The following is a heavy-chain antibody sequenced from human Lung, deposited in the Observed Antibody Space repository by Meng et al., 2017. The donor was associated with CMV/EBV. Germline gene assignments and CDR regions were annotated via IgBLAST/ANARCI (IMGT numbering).Heavy chain of an antibody. Sequence: ESLKISXAASGFPFRTFAMGWVRQAPGKGLEWVSSPYYGGGATHYPDSVKGRFTISRDISENTVYLQMSSLRVDDTALYYCAKGVTSGSTYLAFDILGPGTKVTVSS. CDR3: AKGVTSGSTYLAFDI. V-gene: IGHV3-23*03. J-gene: IGHJ3*02. D-gene: IGHD3-22*01. CDR1: GFPFRTFA. CDR2: PYYGGGAT.